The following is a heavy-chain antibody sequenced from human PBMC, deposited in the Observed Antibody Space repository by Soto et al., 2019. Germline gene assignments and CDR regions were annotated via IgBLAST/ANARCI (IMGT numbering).Heavy chain of an antibody. V-gene: IGHV1-46*01. CDR1: GFTFTNYF. CDR2: ISPYDGST. Sequence: QVQLVQSGAEVKKPGASVKVSCKASGFTFTNYFFHWVRQAPRHGLEWMGIISPYDGSTNYGQSLQGRVTMTSDTSTSTVYMELSSLRSEDTAVYYCARGDGRGSSVFYYYYGMDVWGHGTKVTVSS. D-gene: IGHD1-26*01. J-gene: IGHJ6*02. CDR3: ARGDGRGSSVFYYYYGMDV.